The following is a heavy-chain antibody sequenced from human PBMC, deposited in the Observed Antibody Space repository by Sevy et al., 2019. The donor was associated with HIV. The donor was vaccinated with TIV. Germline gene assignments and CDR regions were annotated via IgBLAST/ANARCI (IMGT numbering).Heavy chain of an antibody. CDR1: GFSFSDYW. CDR3: ARGVFGSGSRLGLGY. J-gene: IGHJ4*02. V-gene: IGHV3-7*03. D-gene: IGHD3-10*01. Sequence: GGSLRLSCEASGFSFSDYWMTWVRQAPGKGLEWVANMRHDGREKYYVDSVKGRFTISRDNAKNSLYLQMNSLRAEDTAVYYCARGVFGSGSRLGLGYWGQGTLVTVSS. CDR2: MRHDGREK.